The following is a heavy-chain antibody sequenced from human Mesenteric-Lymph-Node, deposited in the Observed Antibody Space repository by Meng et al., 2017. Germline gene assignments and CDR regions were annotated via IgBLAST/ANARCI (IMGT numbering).Heavy chain of an antibody. CDR2: IYHSGST. J-gene: IGHJ4*02. Sequence: QLQLQVAAPGLGTPSETLYLTFTVAGGSLSSNGYYWDWVRQPPGKGLEWIGAIYHSGSTSYNPSLQSRVTMFVDTSKNQFSLMLTSVTATDTAVYYFARRRGGSGRDCWGQGTLVTVSS. CDR3: ARRRGGSGRDC. CDR1: GGSLSSNGYY. D-gene: IGHD3-10*01. V-gene: IGHV4-39*01.